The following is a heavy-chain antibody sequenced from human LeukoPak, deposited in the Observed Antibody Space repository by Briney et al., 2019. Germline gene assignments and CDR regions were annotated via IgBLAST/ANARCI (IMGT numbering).Heavy chain of an antibody. J-gene: IGHJ4*02. Sequence: GGSLRLSCAASGFTFSDYWMHWVRQAPGKGLEWVARIYSDVRRIKYADSVKGRFTISRDNAKNTLYLQMNSLRAGDAAVYYCVKCSPGGEHIVGVPGYWGQGTLVTVSS. D-gene: IGHD1-26*01. CDR1: GFTFSDYW. CDR3: VKCSPGGEHIVGVPGY. V-gene: IGHV3-74*03. CDR2: IYSDVRRI.